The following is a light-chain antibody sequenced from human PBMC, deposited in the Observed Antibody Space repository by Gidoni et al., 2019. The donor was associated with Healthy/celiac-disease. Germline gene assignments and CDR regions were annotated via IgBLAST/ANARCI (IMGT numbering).Light chain of an antibody. CDR1: SSDVGGYNY. V-gene: IGLV2-14*01. Sequence: QSALTQPASVSGSPGQSITISCTGTSSDVGGYNYVSWYQQHPVKAPKLMIYDVSNRPSGVSNRFSGSKSGNTASLTISGLQAEDEADYYCSSYTSSSIGVFGGGTKLTVL. CDR2: DVS. CDR3: SSYTSSSIGV. J-gene: IGLJ3*02.